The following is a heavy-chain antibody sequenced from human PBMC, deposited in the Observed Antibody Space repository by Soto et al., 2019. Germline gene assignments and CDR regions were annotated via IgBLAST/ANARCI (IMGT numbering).Heavy chain of an antibody. J-gene: IGHJ4*02. V-gene: IGHV4-34*01. Sequence: SETLSLTCAVYGGSFRGYYWSWIRQPPGKGPEWIGEINHSGSTNYNPSLKSRVTISVDTSKNQFSPKLSSVTAADTAVYYCARGVILYYDILTRQYYFDYWGQATLVT. CDR1: GGSFRGYY. CDR3: ARGVILYYDILTRQYYFDY. CDR2: INHSGST. D-gene: IGHD3-9*01.